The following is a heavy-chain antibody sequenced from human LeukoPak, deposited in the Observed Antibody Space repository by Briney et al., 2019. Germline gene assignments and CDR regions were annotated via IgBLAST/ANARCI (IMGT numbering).Heavy chain of an antibody. CDR2: ISPSGDIR. CDR1: GFTFSNHG. CDR3: ATKPNYDILTGD. J-gene: IGHJ4*02. V-gene: IGHV3-23*01. Sequence: GGSLRLSCAASGFTFSNHGMNWVRQAPGKGLEWVSGISPSGDIRYYADSVKGRFTISRDNSKNTLYLQMNSLRAEDTAVYYCATKPNYDILTGDWGQGTLVTVSS. D-gene: IGHD3-9*01.